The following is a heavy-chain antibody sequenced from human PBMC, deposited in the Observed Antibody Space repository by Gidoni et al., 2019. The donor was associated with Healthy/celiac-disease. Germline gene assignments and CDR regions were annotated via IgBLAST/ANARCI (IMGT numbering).Heavy chain of an antibody. CDR2: ISGSGGST. V-gene: IGHV3-23*01. CDR3: AKEGGVYCSGGSCYSGGWFDP. D-gene: IGHD2-15*01. CDR1: GFPFRRCT. J-gene: IGHJ5*02. Sequence: EVQLLESGGGLVQPGGSLRLRCAASGFPFRRCTLRGVRQAPGKGLEWVSAISGSGGSTYYADSVKGRFTISRDNSKNTLYLQMNSLRAEDTAVYYCAKEGGVYCSGGSCYSGGWFDPWGQGTLVTVSS.